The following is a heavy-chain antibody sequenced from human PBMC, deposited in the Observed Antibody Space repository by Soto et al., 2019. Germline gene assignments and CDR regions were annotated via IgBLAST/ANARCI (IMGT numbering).Heavy chain of an antibody. CDR2: VNPSRGST. Sequence: ASVKVSCKASGYTFTAYFIHWVRQAPGQGLEWIGIVNPSRGSTNCAQKFQGRVGMTWDTSTRTAYMDLSSLRSDDTAVYYCARALSSSSSSFFDYWGPGTLVTVS. CDR3: ARALSSSSSSFFDY. D-gene: IGHD6-6*01. V-gene: IGHV1-46*01. CDR1: GYTFTAYF. J-gene: IGHJ4*02.